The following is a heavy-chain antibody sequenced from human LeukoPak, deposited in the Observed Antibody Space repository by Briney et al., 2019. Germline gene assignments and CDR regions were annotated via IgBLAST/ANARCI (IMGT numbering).Heavy chain of an antibody. D-gene: IGHD6-19*01. CDR2: INHSGST. Sequence: PSETLSLTCAVYGGSFSGYYWSWIRQPPGKGLEWIGEINHSGSTNYNPSLKSRVTISVDTSKNQFSLKLSSVTAADTAAYYCAIHSGWYYFDYWGQGTLVTVSS. CDR1: GGSFSGYY. CDR3: AIHSGWYYFDY. V-gene: IGHV4-34*01. J-gene: IGHJ4*02.